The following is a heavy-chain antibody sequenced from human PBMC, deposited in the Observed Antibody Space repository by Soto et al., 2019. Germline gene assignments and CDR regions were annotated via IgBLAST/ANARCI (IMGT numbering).Heavy chain of an antibody. Sequence: PSETLSLTCTVSGGSISSYYWSWIRQPAGKGLEWIGRIYTSGSTNYNPSLKSRVTMSVDTSKNQFSLKLSSVTAADTAVYYCARDNVLLWFGKLYVLDVWGQGTTVTVSS. CDR3: ARDNVLLWFGKLYVLDV. CDR1: GGSISSYY. J-gene: IGHJ6*02. CDR2: IYTSGST. V-gene: IGHV4-4*07. D-gene: IGHD3-10*01.